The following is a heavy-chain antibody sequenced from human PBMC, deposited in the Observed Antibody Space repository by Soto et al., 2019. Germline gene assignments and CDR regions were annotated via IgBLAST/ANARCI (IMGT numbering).Heavy chain of an antibody. CDR2: IYPSGNT. CDR1: GGSINNYY. Sequence: SETLSLTCTVSGGSINNYYWSWIRQPAGKGLEWIGRIYPSGNTNYNPSLKSRVIMSVDTSKDQFSLKLNSVTAADTAVYYCARGSLTMDVWGQGTTVTVSS. CDR3: ARGSLTMDV. D-gene: IGHD3-10*01. V-gene: IGHV4-4*07. J-gene: IGHJ6*02.